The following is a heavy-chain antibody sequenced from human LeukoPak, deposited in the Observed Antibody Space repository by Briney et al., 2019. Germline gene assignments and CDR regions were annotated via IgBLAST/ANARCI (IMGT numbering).Heavy chain of an antibody. D-gene: IGHD4-11*01. CDR1: GFTVSSNY. J-gene: IGHJ5*02. Sequence: GGSLRLSCAASGFTVSSNYMSWVRQAPGKGLEWVSVIYSGGSTYYADSVKGRFTISRDNFKRTVSLEMNSLRVEDTAVYYCAKDAQRGFDYSNSLEHWGQGSLVIVSS. V-gene: IGHV3-53*01. CDR3: AKDAQRGFDYSNSLEH. CDR2: IYSGGST.